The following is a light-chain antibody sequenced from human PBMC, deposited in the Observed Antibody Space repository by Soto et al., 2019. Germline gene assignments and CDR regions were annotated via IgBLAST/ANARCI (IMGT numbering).Light chain of an antibody. Sequence: QSALTQPASVSGSPGQSITISCTGTSSDIGSYNLVSWYQQYPGKPPKLMIYEGSKRPSGVSSRFSGSKSGSTASLTISGLRTEDEADYYCCSYAGSITYVFGTGTTVTVL. CDR2: EGS. CDR3: CSYAGSITYV. J-gene: IGLJ1*01. V-gene: IGLV2-23*01. CDR1: SSDIGSYNL.